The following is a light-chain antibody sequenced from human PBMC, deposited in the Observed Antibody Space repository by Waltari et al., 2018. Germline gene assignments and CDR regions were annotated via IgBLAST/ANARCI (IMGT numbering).Light chain of an antibody. V-gene: IGKV1-5*03. CDR2: QAS. CDR1: QNIGGW. Sequence: DIRMTQSPSTLSASVGDRVTITCRASQNIGGWLAWYQQKPGKAPNLLIYQASTLENGVPSRFSGSGYGTEFTLTVSSLQPDDFATYYCQQCKTYPWTFGQGTKVEIK. J-gene: IGKJ1*01. CDR3: QQCKTYPWT.